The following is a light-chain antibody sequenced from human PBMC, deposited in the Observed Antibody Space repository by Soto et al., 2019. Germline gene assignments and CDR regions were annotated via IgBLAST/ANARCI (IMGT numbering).Light chain of an antibody. J-gene: IGKJ4*01. CDR3: QQTSSFPLT. CDR1: QGFSSW. CDR2: KAS. Sequence: IQMTQSPFSVSASVGDTVTITFRASQGFSSWLAWYQQKPGKNPNLLIYKASNLQTGVPSRFSGSGSGTDFTLTINSLQPEDFATYYCQQTSSFPLTFGGGTKVEIK. V-gene: IGKV1-12*01.